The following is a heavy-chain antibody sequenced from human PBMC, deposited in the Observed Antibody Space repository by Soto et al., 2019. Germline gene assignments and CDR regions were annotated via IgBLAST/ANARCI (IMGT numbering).Heavy chain of an antibody. CDR2: LSAGGST. V-gene: IGHV3-23*01. CDR3: AKDRGSGGIVTGTPDS. J-gene: IGHJ4*02. CDR1: GFTVSSSA. D-gene: IGHD3-9*01. Sequence: EVQLLESGGGLVQPGGSLRLSCLISGFTVSSSAMTGVRQAPGKGLEWVSTLSAGGSTYFAASVKGRFTISRNSSANTLYLQMGSLKAEDTAVYYCAKDRGSGGIVTGTPDSWGPGTLVTVSS.